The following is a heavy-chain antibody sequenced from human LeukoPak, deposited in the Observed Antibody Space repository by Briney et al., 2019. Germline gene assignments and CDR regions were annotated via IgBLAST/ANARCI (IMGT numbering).Heavy chain of an antibody. CDR1: GFTFSNYS. CDR2: IYSGGST. CDR3: ARLHVLRYFD. J-gene: IGHJ4*02. V-gene: IGHV3-53*01. D-gene: IGHD3-9*01. Sequence: GGSLRLSCADSGFTFSNYSMNWVRQAPGKGLEWVSVIYSGGSTYYADSVKGRFTISRDNSKNTLYLQMNSLRAEDTAVYYCARLHVLRYFDWGQGTLVTVSS.